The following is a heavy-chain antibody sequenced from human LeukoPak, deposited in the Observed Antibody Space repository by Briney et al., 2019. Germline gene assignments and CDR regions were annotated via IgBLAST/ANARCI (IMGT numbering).Heavy chain of an antibody. CDR2: FDPEDGET. Sequence: ASVKVSCKVSGYTLTELSMHWVRQAPGKGLEWMGGFDPEDGETIYAQKFQGRVTITADKSTSTAYMELSSLRSEDTAVYYCARGWYYDILTGYYMERDDALDIWGQGTMVTVSS. CDR3: ARGWYYDILTGYYMERDDALDI. J-gene: IGHJ3*02. CDR1: GYTLTELS. V-gene: IGHV1-24*01. D-gene: IGHD3-9*01.